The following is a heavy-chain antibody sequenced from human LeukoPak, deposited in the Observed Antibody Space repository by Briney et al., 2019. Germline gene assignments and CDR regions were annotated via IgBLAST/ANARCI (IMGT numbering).Heavy chain of an antibody. CDR3: ARESLGIVATALFDY. J-gene: IGHJ4*01. D-gene: IGHD1-26*01. Sequence: ASVKVSCKASGYTFTGYYMHWVRQAPGQGLEWMGWINPNSGGTNYAQKFQGRVTMTRDTSTSTVYMELSSLRSEDTAVYYCARESLGIVATALFDYWGHGTLITVSS. CDR1: GYTFTGYY. CDR2: INPNSGGT. V-gene: IGHV1-2*02.